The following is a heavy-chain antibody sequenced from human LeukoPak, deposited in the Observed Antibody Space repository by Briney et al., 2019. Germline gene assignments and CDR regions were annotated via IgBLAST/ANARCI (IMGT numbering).Heavy chain of an antibody. CDR3: ARLPLLLHTMDV. Sequence: PSETLSLTCTVSGVSISSSNSYWGWIRQPPGKGLEWIGSIYYSGNTYYNASLKSQVSISIDTSKNQFSLRLTSVTAADTAVYYCARLPLLLHTMDVWGKGTTVTISS. CDR1: GVSISSSNSY. J-gene: IGHJ6*04. V-gene: IGHV4-39*01. CDR2: IYYSGNT.